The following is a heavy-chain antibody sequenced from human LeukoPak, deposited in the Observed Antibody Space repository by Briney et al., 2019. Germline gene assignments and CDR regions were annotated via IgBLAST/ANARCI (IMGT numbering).Heavy chain of an antibody. Sequence: QTLSLTCAISGDSVSSNSAAWNWIRQSPSRGLEWLGRTYYRSKWYNGYAESVKSRITINPDTSKNQFSLQLNSVTPEDTAVYYCTRDEQWLVYFDYWGQGTLVTVSS. V-gene: IGHV6-1*01. D-gene: IGHD6-19*01. J-gene: IGHJ4*02. CDR1: GDSVSSNSAA. CDR2: TYYRSKWYN. CDR3: TRDEQWLVYFDY.